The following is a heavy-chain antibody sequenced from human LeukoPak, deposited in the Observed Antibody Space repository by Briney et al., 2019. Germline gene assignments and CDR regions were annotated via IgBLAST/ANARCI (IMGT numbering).Heavy chain of an antibody. V-gene: IGHV1-24*01. CDR2: FDPEDGET. CDR3: ATFVKFPLHYGDYVPNWFDP. D-gene: IGHD4-17*01. CDR1: GYTLTELS. Sequence: ASVKVSCKVSGYTLTELSMHWVRQAPGKGLEWKGGFDPEDGETIYAQKFQGRVTMTEDTSTDTAYMELSSLRSEDTAVYYCATFVKFPLHYGDYVPNWFDPWGQGTLVTVSS. J-gene: IGHJ5*02.